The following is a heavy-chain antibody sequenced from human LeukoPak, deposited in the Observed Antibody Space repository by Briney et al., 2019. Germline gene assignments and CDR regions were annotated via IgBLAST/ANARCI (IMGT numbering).Heavy chain of an antibody. J-gene: IGHJ6*03. V-gene: IGHV3-11*04. Sequence: GGSLRLSCAASGFTFSDYYMSWIRQAPGKGLEWVSYISSSGSTIYYADSVKGRFTISRDNAKNSLYLQMNSLRAEDTAVYYCARAARWELLAPYYYYYMDVWGKGTTVTVSS. CDR1: GFTFSDYY. CDR3: ARAARWELLAPYYYYYMDV. D-gene: IGHD1-26*01. CDR2: ISSSGSTI.